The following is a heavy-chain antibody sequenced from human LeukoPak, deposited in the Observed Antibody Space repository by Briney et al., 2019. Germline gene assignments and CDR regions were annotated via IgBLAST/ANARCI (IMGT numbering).Heavy chain of an antibody. CDR1: GFTFGPYT. J-gene: IGHJ3*02. CDR2: ISSSSSTI. V-gene: IGHV3-48*04. Sequence: GGSLRLSCAASGFTFGPYTMNWVRQAPGKGLEWVSYISSSSSTIYYADSVKGRFTISRDNAKNSLYLQMNSLRAEDTAVYYCASLDAFDIWGQGTMVTVSS. CDR3: ASLDAFDI.